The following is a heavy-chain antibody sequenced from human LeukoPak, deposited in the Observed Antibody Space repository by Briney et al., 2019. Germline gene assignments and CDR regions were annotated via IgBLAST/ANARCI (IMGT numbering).Heavy chain of an antibody. CDR1: GFTFSRHA. D-gene: IGHD4-17*01. Sequence: PGGSLRLSCAASGFTFSRHAMSWVRQAPGKGLEWVSAISGGGDSTYYADSVQGRFTISRDNSKNTLYLQMNSLRAEDTAVYYCAKPDGGSRTTVTSTFDSWGQGTLVTVSS. CDR2: ISGGGDST. V-gene: IGHV3-23*01. CDR3: AKPDGGSRTTVTSTFDS. J-gene: IGHJ4*02.